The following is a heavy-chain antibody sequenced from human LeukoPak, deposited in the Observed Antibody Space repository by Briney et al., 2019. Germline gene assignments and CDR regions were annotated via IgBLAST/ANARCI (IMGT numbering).Heavy chain of an antibody. J-gene: IGHJ1*01. CDR3: ANRDCSSTSCGEYFQH. Sequence: GGSLRLSCAASGFTFSNYGMRWVRQAPGKGLEWVAFIRYDGSNKYYADSVKGRFTISRDNSKNMLYLQMNTLRVEDTAVYYCANRDCSSTSCGEYFQHWGQGTLVTVSS. CDR1: GFTFSNYG. V-gene: IGHV3-30*02. D-gene: IGHD2-2*01. CDR2: IRYDGSNK.